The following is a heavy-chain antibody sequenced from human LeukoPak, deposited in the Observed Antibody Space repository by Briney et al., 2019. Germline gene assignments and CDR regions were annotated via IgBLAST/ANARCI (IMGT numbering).Heavy chain of an antibody. CDR3: ARIPGRLRADYYYYYLDV. J-gene: IGHJ6*03. V-gene: IGHV1-18*01. D-gene: IGHD5-12*01. Sequence: ASVKVSCKASGYTFTSYDINWVRQAPGQGLEWMGWISVYNGNTNYAQKLQGRVTMTTDTSTSKAYMELRSLRSDDTAVYYCARIPGRLRADYYYYYLDVWGKGTTVTVSS. CDR2: ISVYNGNT. CDR1: GYTFTSYD.